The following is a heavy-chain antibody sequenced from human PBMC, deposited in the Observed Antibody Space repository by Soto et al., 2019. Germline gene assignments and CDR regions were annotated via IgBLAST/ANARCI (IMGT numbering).Heavy chain of an antibody. Sequence: EVQLLESGGGLVQPGGSLRLSCAASGFTFSSYAMSWVRQAPGKGLEWVSAISGSGGSTYYADSVRGRFTISRDNSKNTLYLQMYSLRAEDTAVYYCAKRNDILTGYYPLDYWGQGTLVTVSS. J-gene: IGHJ4*02. V-gene: IGHV3-23*01. D-gene: IGHD3-9*01. CDR3: AKRNDILTGYYPLDY. CDR1: GFTFSSYA. CDR2: ISGSGGST.